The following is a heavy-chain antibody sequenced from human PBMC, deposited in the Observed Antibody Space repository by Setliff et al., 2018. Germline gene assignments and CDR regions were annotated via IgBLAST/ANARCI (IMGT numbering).Heavy chain of an antibody. J-gene: IGHJ2*01. Sequence: SETLSLTCIVSGASISSDAYYWSWIRQHPGKGLEWIGYIYYSGSTYYNPYLKSRVTISLDTSKNQFSPELSSVTAADTAVYYCARSRTTAVKGGVFAVWGRGTLVTVS. V-gene: IGHV4-31*03. CDR3: ARSRTTAVKGGVFAV. D-gene: IGHD1-7*01. CDR1: GASISSDAYY. CDR2: IYYSGST.